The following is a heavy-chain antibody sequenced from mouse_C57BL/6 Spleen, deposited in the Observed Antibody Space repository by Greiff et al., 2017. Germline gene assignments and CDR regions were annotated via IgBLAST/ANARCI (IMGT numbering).Heavy chain of an antibody. CDR2: FHPYNDDT. Sequence: VQLQQSGAELVKPGASVKMSCKASGYTFTTYPLAWMKQNHGKSLEWIGNFHPYNDDTKYNEKFKGKATLTVEKSSSTVYLELSRLTSDDSAVYYCARNGYDGTSHFDYWGQGTTLTVSS. CDR3: ARNGYDGTSHFDY. J-gene: IGHJ2*01. CDR1: GYTFTTYP. D-gene: IGHD2-2*01. V-gene: IGHV1-47*01.